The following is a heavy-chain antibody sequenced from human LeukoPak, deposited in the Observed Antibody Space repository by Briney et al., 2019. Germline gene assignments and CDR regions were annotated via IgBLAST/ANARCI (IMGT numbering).Heavy chain of an antibody. CDR2: INAGNGNT. V-gene: IGHV1-3*01. CDR1: GYTFTSYA. CDR3: AATYYDILTGSDYFDY. J-gene: IGHJ4*02. D-gene: IGHD3-9*01. Sequence: AASVKVSCKASGYTFTSYAMHWVRQAPGQRLEWMGWINAGNGNTKYSQKFQGRVTITRDTSASTAYMELSSLRSEDTAVYYCAATYYDILTGSDYFDYWGQGTLVTVSS.